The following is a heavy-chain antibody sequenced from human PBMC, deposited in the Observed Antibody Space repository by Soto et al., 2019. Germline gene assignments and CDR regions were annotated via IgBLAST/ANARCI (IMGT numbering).Heavy chain of an antibody. CDR3: AKPLSPYYYDSSGYYFGY. J-gene: IGHJ4*02. Sequence: SGGSLRLSCAASGFTFSSYAMSWVRQAPGKGLEWVSVINSSGGSTYYADSVKGRFTISRDSSKNTLYLQMNSLRAEDTAVYYCAKPLSPYYYDSSGYYFGYWGQGTLVTVSS. CDR1: GFTFSSYA. D-gene: IGHD3-22*01. CDR2: INSSGGST. V-gene: IGHV3-23*01.